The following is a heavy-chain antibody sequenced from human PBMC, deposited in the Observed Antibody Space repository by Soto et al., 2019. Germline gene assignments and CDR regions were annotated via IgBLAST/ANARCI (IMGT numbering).Heavy chain of an antibody. CDR2: ISAHNGNT. Sequence: ASVKVSCKASGYTFTSYGISWVRQAPGQGLEWMGWISAHNGNTKYEQKLQGRVTMTTDTSTSTAYMELRSLRSDDTAVYYCARVLVRFTDYWGLGTLVPVSS. D-gene: IGHD3-3*01. CDR1: GYTFTSYG. V-gene: IGHV1-18*01. CDR3: ARVLVRFTDY. J-gene: IGHJ4*02.